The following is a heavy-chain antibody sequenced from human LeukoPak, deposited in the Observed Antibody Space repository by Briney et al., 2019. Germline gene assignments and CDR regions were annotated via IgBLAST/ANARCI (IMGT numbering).Heavy chain of an antibody. V-gene: IGHV1-69*01. Sequence: SVKVSCKASGGTFSSYAISWVRQAPGQGLEWMGGIIPIFGTANYAQKFQGRVTITADESTGTAYMELSSLRSEDTAVYYCARNTGTPEGDWFDPWGRGTLVTVSS. J-gene: IGHJ5*02. CDR3: ARNTGTPEGDWFDP. D-gene: IGHD1-7*01. CDR2: IIPIFGTA. CDR1: GGTFSSYA.